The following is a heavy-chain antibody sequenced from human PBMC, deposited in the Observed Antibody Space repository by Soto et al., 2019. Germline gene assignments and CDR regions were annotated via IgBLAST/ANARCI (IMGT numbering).Heavy chain of an antibody. V-gene: IGHV3-23*01. J-gene: IGHJ5*02. CDR3: AKDGPYCGGDCYHGWFAP. CDR1: AFTFNTYG. Sequence: SLRLSCSASAFTFNTYGMHWVRQAPGKGLEWVSGISGSGGSTYYADSVKGRFTISRDNSKNTLYLQMNSLRAEDTAVYYCAKDGPYCGGDCYHGWFAPWGQGTMVTVSS. CDR2: ISGSGGST. D-gene: IGHD2-21*01.